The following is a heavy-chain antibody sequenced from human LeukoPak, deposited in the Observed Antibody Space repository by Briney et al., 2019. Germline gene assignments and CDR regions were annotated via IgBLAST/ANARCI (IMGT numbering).Heavy chain of an antibody. CDR2: SDPNTGAT. J-gene: IGHJ4*02. CDR1: GYTFTSYD. CDR3: ARANPYDNKGYSPELRY. D-gene: IGHD3-10*01. V-gene: IGHV1-2*07. Sequence: ASVKVSCKASGYTFTSYDINWVRQATGQGLEWIGWSDPNTGATKYEHFQGRVTMTTDTSIRTAYMDLTRLTSDDTAVYYCARANPYDNKGYSPELRYWGQGTLVTVSS.